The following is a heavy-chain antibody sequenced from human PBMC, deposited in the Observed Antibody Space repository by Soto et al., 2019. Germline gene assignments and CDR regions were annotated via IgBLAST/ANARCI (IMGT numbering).Heavy chain of an antibody. V-gene: IGHV4-59*01. J-gene: IGHJ5*02. D-gene: IGHD1-7*01. CDR1: GGSISSYY. CDR2: IYYSGST. Sequence: PSETLSLTCTVSGGSISSYYWSWIRQPPGKGLEWIGYIYYSGSTNYNPSLKSRVTISVDTSKNQFSLKLSSVTAADTAVYYCARELTYNCNYGSWFDPWGQGTLVTVSS. CDR3: ARELTYNCNYGSWFDP.